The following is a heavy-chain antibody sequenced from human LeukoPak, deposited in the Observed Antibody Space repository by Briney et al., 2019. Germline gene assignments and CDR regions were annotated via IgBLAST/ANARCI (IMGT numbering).Heavy chain of an antibody. CDR3: AKDIDNFWVDDAFDI. CDR1: GFTFDDYA. V-gene: IGHV3-9*01. D-gene: IGHD3-3*01. J-gene: IGHJ3*02. CDR2: ISWNSGSI. Sequence: GRSLRLSCAASGFTFDDYAMHWVRQAPGKGLEWVSGISWNSGSIGYADSVKGRFTISRDNAKNSLYLQMNSLRAEDTALYYCAKDIDNFWVDDAFDIWAKGQWSPSLQ.